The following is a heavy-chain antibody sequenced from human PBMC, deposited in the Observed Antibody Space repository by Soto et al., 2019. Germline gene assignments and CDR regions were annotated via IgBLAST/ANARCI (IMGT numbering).Heavy chain of an antibody. CDR1: GYTLTELS. Sequence: ASVKVSCKVSGYTLTELSMDWVRQAPGKGLEWMGGFDPEDGETIYAQKFQGRVTMTEDTSTDTAYMELSSLRSEDTAVYYCATREACISTSCYGHYYYYAMDVWGQGTTVTVSS. D-gene: IGHD2-2*01. CDR3: ATREACISTSCYGHYYYYAMDV. V-gene: IGHV1-24*01. J-gene: IGHJ6*02. CDR2: FDPEDGET.